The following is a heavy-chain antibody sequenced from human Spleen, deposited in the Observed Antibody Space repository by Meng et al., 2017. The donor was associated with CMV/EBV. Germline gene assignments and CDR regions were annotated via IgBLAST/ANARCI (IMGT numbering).Heavy chain of an antibody. CDR3: VRDGGRAAAGSIDY. CDR2: ISYGGSDK. J-gene: IGHJ4*02. Sequence: AGVTFSVYSMHCVRQAPGRGLDWVTVISYGGSDKYYADSVKGRFTISRDNSKNTLYLQMNSLRAEDTAVYYCVRDGGRAAAGSIDYWGQGTLVTVSS. D-gene: IGHD6-13*01. CDR1: GVTFSVYS. V-gene: IGHV3-30*04.